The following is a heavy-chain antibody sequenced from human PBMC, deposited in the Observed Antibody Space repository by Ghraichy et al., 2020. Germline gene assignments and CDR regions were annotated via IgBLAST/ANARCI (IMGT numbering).Heavy chain of an antibody. D-gene: IGHD4-17*01. CDR2: ISGSSSYI. CDR1: GFTFSTYS. V-gene: IGHV3-21*01. J-gene: IGHJ3*02. CDR3: ARGTWSDGDYVHAVFDM. Sequence: GGSLRLSCAASGFTFSTYSMNWVRQAPGKGLEWVSSISGSSSYIYYADSVKGRFTISRDNAKNSLYLQMNSLRAEDTAVYYCARGTWSDGDYVHAVFDMWGQGTMVTVSS.